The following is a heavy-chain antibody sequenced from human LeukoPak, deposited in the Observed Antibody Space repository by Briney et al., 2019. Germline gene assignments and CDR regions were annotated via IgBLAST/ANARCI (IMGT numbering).Heavy chain of an antibody. CDR2: INSDGSST. CDR3: ARDLDYGDYYIRTYNWFDP. CDR1: GFTFSSYW. Sequence: GGSLRLSCAASGFTFSSYWMHWVRQAPGKGLVWVSRINSDGSSTSYADSVKGRFTISRDNAKNTLYLQMNSLRAEDTAVYYCARDLDYGDYYIRTYNWFDPWGQGTLVTVSS. D-gene: IGHD4-17*01. V-gene: IGHV3-74*01. J-gene: IGHJ5*02.